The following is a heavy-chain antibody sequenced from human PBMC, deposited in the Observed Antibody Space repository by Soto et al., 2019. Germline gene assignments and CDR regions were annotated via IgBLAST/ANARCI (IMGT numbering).Heavy chain of an antibody. CDR3: ARDQVKQLVISYYYYGMDV. V-gene: IGHV4-4*07. J-gene: IGHJ6*02. CDR2: IYTSGST. Sequence: PSETLSLTCTVSGGSISSYYWSWIRQPAGKGLEWIGRIYTSGSTNYNPSLKSRVTMSVDTSKNQFSLKLSSVTAADTAVYYCARDQVKQLVISYYYYGMDVWGQGTTVTVYS. D-gene: IGHD6-6*01. CDR1: GGSISSYY.